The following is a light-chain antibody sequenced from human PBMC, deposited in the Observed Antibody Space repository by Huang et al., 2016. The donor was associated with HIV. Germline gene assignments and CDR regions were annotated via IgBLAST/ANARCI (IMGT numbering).Light chain of an antibody. CDR2: WAS. J-gene: IGKJ1*01. Sequence: DIVMTQSPDSLAVSLGERATINCKSSQSVLFSSNNKYYLAWYQQKPGQPPKLLIYWASTRQSGVPDRFSGSGSGTDFTLTISSLQAEDVALYYCQQYYSSWTFGQGTKVEIK. CDR3: QQYYSSWT. V-gene: IGKV4-1*01. CDR1: QSVLFSSNNKYY.